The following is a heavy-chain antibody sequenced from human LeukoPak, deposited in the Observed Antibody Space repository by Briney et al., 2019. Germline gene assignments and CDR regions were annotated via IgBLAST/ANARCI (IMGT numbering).Heavy chain of an antibody. CDR2: IYYSGST. CDR3: ARIMNPYTVRDAFDI. CDR1: GGSISSSSYY. V-gene: IGHV4-39*07. J-gene: IGHJ3*02. Sequence: SETLSLTCTVSGGSISSSSYYWGWIRQPPGKGLEWIGSIYYSGSTYYNPSLKSRVTISVDTSKNQFSLKLSSVTAADTAAYYCARIMNPYTVRDAFDIWGQGTMVTVSS. D-gene: IGHD2-2*02.